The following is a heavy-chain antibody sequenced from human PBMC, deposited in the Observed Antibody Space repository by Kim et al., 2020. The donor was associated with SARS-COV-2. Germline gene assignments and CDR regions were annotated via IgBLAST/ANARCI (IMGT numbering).Heavy chain of an antibody. CDR3: ARHRLSVVAATPGGWFDP. Sequence: SETLSLTCTVSGGSISSSSYYWGWIRQPPGKGLEWIGSIYYSGSTYYNPSLKSRVTISVDTSKNQFSLKLSSVTAADTAVYYCARHRLSVVAATPGGWFDPWGQGTLVTVSS. V-gene: IGHV4-39*01. D-gene: IGHD2-15*01. CDR2: IYYSGST. CDR1: GGSISSSSYY. J-gene: IGHJ5*02.